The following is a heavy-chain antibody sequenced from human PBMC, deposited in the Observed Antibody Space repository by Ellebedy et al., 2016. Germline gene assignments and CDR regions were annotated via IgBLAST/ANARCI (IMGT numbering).Heavy chain of an antibody. J-gene: IGHJ3*01. D-gene: IGHD1-1*01. Sequence: SETLSLTCNVSGGSVSSDYWNWIRRPPGKGLGWIGYVFHTGTTNYNPSLKSRVTMSVDTSKSQFSLRLTSVTAADTAVYYCAKWNGDWYAFDVWGQGTMVTVSS. V-gene: IGHV4-59*02. CDR3: AKWNGDWYAFDV. CDR1: GGSVSSDY. CDR2: VFHTGTT.